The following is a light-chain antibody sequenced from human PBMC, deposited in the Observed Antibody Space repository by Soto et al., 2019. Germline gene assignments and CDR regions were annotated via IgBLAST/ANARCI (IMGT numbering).Light chain of an antibody. CDR3: QQYGSASRG. CDR2: GAS. V-gene: IGKV3-20*01. CDR1: QSVSSSY. J-gene: IGKJ5*01. Sequence: SPGTLSLSPGERTTLSCRASQSVSSSYLAWYQQKPGQAPRLLIYGASSRATGIPDRFSGSGSGTDFTLTISRLEPEDFAVYYRQQYGSASRGFGQGTQREIK.